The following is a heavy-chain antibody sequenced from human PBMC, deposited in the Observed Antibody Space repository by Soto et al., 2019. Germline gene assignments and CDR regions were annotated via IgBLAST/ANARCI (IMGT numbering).Heavy chain of an antibody. CDR2: ISYDGSKK. CDR3: ARGEQWLVELVSD. D-gene: IGHD6-19*01. V-gene: IGHV3-30*03. Sequence: PGGSLRLSCVASGFSFSTYGMHWVRQAPGKGLEWVTVISYDGSKKYYADSVKGRFSISRDNSKDTLYLQMNSLRTEDTAVYYCARGEQWLVELVSDWREGPLV. J-gene: IGHJ4*02. CDR1: GFSFSTYG.